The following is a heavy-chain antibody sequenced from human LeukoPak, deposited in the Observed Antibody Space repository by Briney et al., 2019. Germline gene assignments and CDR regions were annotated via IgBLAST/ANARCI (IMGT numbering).Heavy chain of an antibody. CDR1: GFTFSNYG. J-gene: IGHJ4*02. CDR2: IRFDGTNH. D-gene: IGHD5-18*01. V-gene: IGHV3-30*02. CDR3: AKDIRRGYNYGYDQFAY. Sequence: GGSLRLSCAASGFTFSNYGMHWARQDPGKGLEWVAFIRFDGTNHSYADSVKGRFTISRDNSKNTLYLQMNSLRAEDTPVYYCAKDIRRGYNYGYDQFAYWGLGTLVTVSS.